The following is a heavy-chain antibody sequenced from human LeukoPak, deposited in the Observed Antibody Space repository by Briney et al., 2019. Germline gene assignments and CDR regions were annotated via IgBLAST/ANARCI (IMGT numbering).Heavy chain of an antibody. V-gene: IGHV1-69*06. CDR2: IIPIFGTA. CDR3: ARVGSGWTPAYYYYMDV. J-gene: IGHJ6*03. Sequence: ASVKVSCKASGGTFSSYAISWVRQAPGQGLEWMGGIIPIFGTANYAQKFQGRVTITADKSTSTAYMELSSLRSEDTAVYYCARVGSGWTPAYYYYMDVWGKGTTVTVSS. CDR1: GGTFSSYA. D-gene: IGHD6-19*01.